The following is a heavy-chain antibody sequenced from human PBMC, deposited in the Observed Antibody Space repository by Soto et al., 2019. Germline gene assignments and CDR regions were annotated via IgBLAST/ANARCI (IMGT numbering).Heavy chain of an antibody. Sequence: GESLKISCKGSGYSFTSYWIGWVCQMPGKGLEWMGIIYPGDSDTRYSPSFQGQVTISADKSISTAYLQWSSLKASDTAMYYCARRSGTYYDFWSGLDVWGQGTTVTAP. CDR2: IYPGDSDT. CDR3: ARRSGTYYDFWSGLDV. V-gene: IGHV5-51*01. CDR1: GYSFTSYW. D-gene: IGHD3-3*01. J-gene: IGHJ6*02.